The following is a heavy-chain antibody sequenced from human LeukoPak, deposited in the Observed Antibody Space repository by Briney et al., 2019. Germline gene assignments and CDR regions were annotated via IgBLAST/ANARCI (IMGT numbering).Heavy chain of an antibody. D-gene: IGHD2-15*01. V-gene: IGHV4-34*01. CDR1: GGSFSGYY. Sequence: SETLSLTCAVYGGSFSGYYWSWIRQPPGKGLEWTGEINHSGSTNYNPSLKSRVTISVDTSKNQFSLKLSSVTAADTAVYYCARGMLLGYYFDYWGQGTLVTVSS. CDR2: INHSGST. J-gene: IGHJ4*02. CDR3: ARGMLLGYYFDY.